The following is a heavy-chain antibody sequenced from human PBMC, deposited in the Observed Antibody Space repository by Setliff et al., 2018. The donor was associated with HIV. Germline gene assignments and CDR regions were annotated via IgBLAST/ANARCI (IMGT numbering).Heavy chain of an antibody. Sequence: PGGSLRLSCTSSEISFNNYYITWIRQAPGKGLEWVSYISSSGHTIYYADSVKGRFTISRDNAKNSLYLQMDSLRVEDTTVYYCTRKLAPGHGMDVWGQGTTVTVSS. CDR1: EISFNNYY. CDR3: TRKLAPGHGMDV. D-gene: IGHD3-3*02. J-gene: IGHJ6*02. CDR2: ISSSGHTI. V-gene: IGHV3-11*04.